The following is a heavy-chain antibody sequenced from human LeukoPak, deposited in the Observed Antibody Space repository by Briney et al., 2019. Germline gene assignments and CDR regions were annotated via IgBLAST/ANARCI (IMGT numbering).Heavy chain of an antibody. D-gene: IGHD3-22*01. V-gene: IGHV3-23*01. CDR3: VSSGYYPYYYYMDV. J-gene: IGHJ6*03. Sequence: GGSLRLSCAASGFTFSTYAMTWVRQAPGKGLEWVSLISGTGGSTYYADSVKGRFTISRDNSKNTLYLQMNSLRAEDTAVYYCVSSGYYPYYYYMDVWGKGTTVTVSS. CDR1: GFTFSTYA. CDR2: ISGTGGST.